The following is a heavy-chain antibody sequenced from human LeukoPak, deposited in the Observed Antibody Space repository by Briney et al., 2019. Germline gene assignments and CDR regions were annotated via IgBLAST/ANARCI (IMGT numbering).Heavy chain of an antibody. CDR2: ISGSGGST. CDR3: AKGLWFPYYFDY. D-gene: IGHD3-10*01. J-gene: IGHJ4*02. V-gene: IGHV3-23*01. CDR1: GFTFSSYA. Sequence: GGFLRLSCAASGFTFSSYAMSWVRQAPGKGQEWVSAISGSGGSTYYADSVKGRFTISRDNSKNTLYLQMNSLRAEDTAVYYCAKGLWFPYYFDYWGQGTLVTVSS.